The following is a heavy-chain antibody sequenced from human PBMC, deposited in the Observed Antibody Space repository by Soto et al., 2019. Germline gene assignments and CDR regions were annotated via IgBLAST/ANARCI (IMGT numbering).Heavy chain of an antibody. J-gene: IGHJ6*02. CDR2: IYSGVST. V-gene: IGHV3-53*01. CDR3: ARDPPATSHGVDV. CDR1: GFTVSSNY. Sequence: PGGSLRLSCAASGFTVSSNYMSWVRQAPGKGLEWVSVIYSGVSTYYADSVRGRFTISRDNSKNTLYLQMKSLRAEDTAVYYCARDPPATSHGVDVWGQGTRVTVSS.